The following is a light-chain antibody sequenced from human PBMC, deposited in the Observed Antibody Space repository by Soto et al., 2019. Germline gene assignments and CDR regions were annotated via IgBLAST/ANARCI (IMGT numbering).Light chain of an antibody. V-gene: IGKV3-20*01. CDR1: QSVSSSY. J-gene: IGKJ4*01. CDR2: GAF. CDR3: QQYGSSPPLT. Sequence: EIVLTQSPGTLSLSPGERATLSCRASQSVSSSYLAWYQQKPGQAPRLLIYGAFNRATGIPDRFSGSGSGTDFTLTISRLEPEDFVVYYCQQYGSSPPLTFGGGTKVDIK.